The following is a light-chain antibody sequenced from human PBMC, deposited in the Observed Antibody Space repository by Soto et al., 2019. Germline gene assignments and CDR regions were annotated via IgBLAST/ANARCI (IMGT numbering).Light chain of an antibody. Sequence: EIVLTQSPATLSLSPGERATLSCRASQSVSSYLAWYQQKPGQALRLLIYDASNRATGIPARFSGSGSGTDFTLTISSLEPEDFAVYYCQQRGNWPPTFGQGTKVE. J-gene: IGKJ1*01. CDR3: QQRGNWPPT. V-gene: IGKV3-11*01. CDR2: DAS. CDR1: QSVSSY.